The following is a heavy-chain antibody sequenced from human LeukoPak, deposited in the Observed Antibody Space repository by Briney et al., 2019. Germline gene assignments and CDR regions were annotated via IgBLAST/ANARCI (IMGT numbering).Heavy chain of an antibody. D-gene: IGHD3-22*01. CDR2: ISGSGGST. CDR1: GFTFSSYA. J-gene: IGHJ4*02. V-gene: IGHV3-23*01. CDR3: APHSSGYYYYFDY. Sequence: GGSLRLSCAASGFTFSSYAMSWVRQAPGKGLEWVSAISGSGGSTYYADSVKGRFTISRDNSKNTLFLQMNSLRAEDTAVYYSAPHSSGYYYYFDYWGQGTLVTVSS.